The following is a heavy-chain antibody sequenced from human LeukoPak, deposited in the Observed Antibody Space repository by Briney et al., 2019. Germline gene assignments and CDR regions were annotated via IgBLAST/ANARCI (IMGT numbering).Heavy chain of an antibody. CDR3: AKDMGYYYGSGSYPPENDY. Sequence: GGSLRLSCAASGFTFSRYGMHWVRQAPGKGLEWVAVVSFEGSNKYYADSVKGRFTISRDNSKNTLSLQMNSLRAEDTAVYYCAKDMGYYYGSGSYPPENDYWGQRTLVTVSS. D-gene: IGHD3-10*01. CDR2: VSFEGSNK. CDR1: GFTFSRYG. J-gene: IGHJ4*02. V-gene: IGHV3-30*18.